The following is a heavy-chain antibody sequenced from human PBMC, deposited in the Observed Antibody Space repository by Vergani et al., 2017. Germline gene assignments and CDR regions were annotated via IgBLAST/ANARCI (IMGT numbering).Heavy chain of an antibody. CDR1: GFTFIDHY. CDR3: ARSNWGVNWFDP. CDR2: TRNKDNSYTT. D-gene: IGHD7-27*01. V-gene: IGHV3-72*01. J-gene: IGHJ5*02. Sequence: EVQLVASGGGLVQPGGSLRLSCAGSGFTFIDHYLDWVRQAPGKGLEWVGRTRNKDNSYTTEYAASVKGRFTISRDESENSLYLQMNSLKTRDTAVYYCARSNWGVNWFDPWGQGTLVTVSS.